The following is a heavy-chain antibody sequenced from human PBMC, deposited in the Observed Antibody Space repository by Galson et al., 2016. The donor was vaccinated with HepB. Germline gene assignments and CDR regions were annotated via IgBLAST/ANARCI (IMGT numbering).Heavy chain of an antibody. CDR3: VRAVSRGTSSFGMDV. Sequence: SVKVSCKAFGYPFSDYDIHWVRQAPGQRLEWMGWVNPGNGNTKYSQKFQGRATFTRDKSANTAYLELSILRSEDTAVYFCVRAVSRGTSSFGMDVWGQGTTVIVSS. CDR2: VNPGNGNT. CDR1: GYPFSDYD. J-gene: IGHJ6*02. D-gene: IGHD2-2*01. V-gene: IGHV1-3*01.